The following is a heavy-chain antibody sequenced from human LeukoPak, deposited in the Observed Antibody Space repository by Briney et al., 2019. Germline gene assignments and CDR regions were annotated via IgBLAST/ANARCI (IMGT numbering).Heavy chain of an antibody. CDR1: GGSTSTYY. D-gene: IGHD3-22*01. Sequence: SETLSLTCTVSGGSTSTYYWSWIRQPPGKGLEWIGYMYYSGSTNYNPSLKSRVTISVDTSKNQFSLKLSSVTAADTAVYYCARVLYYYDTSGYYYVSYFDYWGQGTLVTVSS. CDR3: ARVLYYYDTSGYYYVSYFDY. CDR2: MYYSGST. J-gene: IGHJ4*02. V-gene: IGHV4-59*01.